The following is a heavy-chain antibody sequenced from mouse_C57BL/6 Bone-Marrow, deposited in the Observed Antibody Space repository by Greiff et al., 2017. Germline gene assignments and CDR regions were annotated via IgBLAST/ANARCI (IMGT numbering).Heavy chain of an antibody. J-gene: IGHJ2*01. CDR3: GRCSDYDYYFDY. CDR2: IHPTSGST. V-gene: IGHV1-64*01. Sequence: QVQLQQPGAELVKPGASVKLSCKASGYTFTSYWMHWVKQRPGQGLEWIGMIHPTSGSTNYNEKFKSKATLTVDKSSSTAYMQHSSLTSEDSAVYYYGRCSDYDYYFDYWGQGTTLTVSS. D-gene: IGHD2-4*01. CDR1: GYTFTSYW.